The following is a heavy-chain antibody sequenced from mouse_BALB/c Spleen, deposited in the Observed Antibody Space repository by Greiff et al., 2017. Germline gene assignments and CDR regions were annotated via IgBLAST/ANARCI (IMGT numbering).Heavy chain of an antibody. CDR3: ARDGLYDYDLAWFAY. J-gene: IGHJ3*01. CDR1: GFTFSDYY. V-gene: IGHV5-4*02. Sequence: EVQLVESGGGLVKPGGSLKLSCAASGFTFSDYYMYWVRQTPEKRLEWVATISDGGSYTYYPDSVKGRFTISRDNAKNNLYLQMSSLKSEDTAMYYCARDGLYDYDLAWFAYWGQGTLVTVSA. CDR2: ISDGGSYT. D-gene: IGHD2-4*01.